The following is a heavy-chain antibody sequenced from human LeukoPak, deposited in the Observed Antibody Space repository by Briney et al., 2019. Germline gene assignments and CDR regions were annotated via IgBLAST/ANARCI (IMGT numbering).Heavy chain of an antibody. J-gene: IGHJ4*02. D-gene: IGHD3-22*01. CDR1: GYSFTTHW. V-gene: IGHV5-51*01. Sequence: GESLKISCKGSGYSFTTHWIGWVRQMPGKGLEWMGNIYPGDSDTRYSPSFQGQVTISADKSITTAYLQWSSLRASDTAIYYCARRWYDSSGYSRHFDYWGQGTLVTVPS. CDR3: ARRWYDSSGYSRHFDY. CDR2: IYPGDSDT.